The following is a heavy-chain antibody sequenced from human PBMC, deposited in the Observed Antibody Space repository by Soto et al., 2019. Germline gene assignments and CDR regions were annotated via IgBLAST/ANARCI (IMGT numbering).Heavy chain of an antibody. Sequence: EVQLVESGGGLVQPGGSLRLSCAASGFTFSSYSMNWVLQAPGKGLEWVSYISSSSSTIYYSVSVKGRFPISRDNDKNSLYLPMNRLRDENTAVYYCEKGGSYSDGNYWSQGTLVTVSS. V-gene: IGHV3-48*02. J-gene: IGHJ4*02. CDR1: GFTFSSYS. D-gene: IGHD1-26*01. CDR2: ISSSSSTI. CDR3: EKGGSYSDGNY.